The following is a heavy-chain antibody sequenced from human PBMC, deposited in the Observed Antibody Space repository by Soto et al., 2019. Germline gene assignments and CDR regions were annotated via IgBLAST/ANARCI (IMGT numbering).Heavy chain of an antibody. J-gene: IGHJ6*03. V-gene: IGHV3-33*01. CDR2: IWYDGSNK. D-gene: IGHD5-18*01. Sequence: GGSLRLSCAASGFTFSSYGMHWVRQAPGKGLEWVAVIWYDGSNKYYADSVKGRFTISRDNSKNTLYLQMNSLRAEDTAVYYCARDPGDGYSYGRPYYYMDVWGKGTTVNVS. CDR1: GFTFSSYG. CDR3: ARDPGDGYSYGRPYYYMDV.